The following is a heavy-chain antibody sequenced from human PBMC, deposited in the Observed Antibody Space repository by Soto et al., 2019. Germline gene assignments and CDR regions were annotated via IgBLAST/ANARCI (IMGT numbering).Heavy chain of an antibody. CDR3: TKDRLCSSASCYMDY. CDR2: ISGSGATT. J-gene: IGHJ4*02. V-gene: IGHV3-23*01. CDR1: GFTFNNYA. D-gene: IGHD2-2*02. Sequence: GGSLRLSCAASGFTFNNYAMTWVRQAPGKGLEWVSAISGSGATTYYADSVKGRFAISRDNSKNTLYLQMSSLRAEDTAVYYFTKDRLCSSASCYMDYWGQGTLVTVSS.